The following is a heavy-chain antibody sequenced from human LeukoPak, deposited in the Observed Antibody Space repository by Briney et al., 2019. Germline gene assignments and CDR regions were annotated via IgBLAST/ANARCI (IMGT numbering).Heavy chain of an antibody. Sequence: PSETLSLTCTVSGYSISSGYYWSWVRQAPGKGLEWVSYISSSGSTIYYADSVKGRFTISRDNAKNSLYLQMNSLRAEDTAVYYCAELGITMIGGVWGKGTTVTISS. CDR1: GYSISSGYY. D-gene: IGHD3-10*02. V-gene: IGHV3-11*04. CDR2: ISSSGSTI. CDR3: AELGITMIGGV. J-gene: IGHJ6*04.